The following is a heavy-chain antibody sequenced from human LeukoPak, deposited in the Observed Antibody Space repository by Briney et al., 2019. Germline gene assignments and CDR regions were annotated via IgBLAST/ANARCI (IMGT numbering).Heavy chain of an antibody. J-gene: IGHJ6*02. CDR2: IGAYNGNT. D-gene: IGHD2-15*01. CDR3: ARDCSGGSCYDPRHYYYYYGMDV. V-gene: IGHV1-18*01. CDR1: GYTFTSYG. Sequence: EASVKVSCKASGYTFTSYGISWVRQAPGQGLERMGWIGAYNGNTNYAQKLQGRVTMTTDTSTSTAYMELRSLRSDDTAVYYCARDCSGGSCYDPRHYYYYYGMDVWGQGTTVTVSS.